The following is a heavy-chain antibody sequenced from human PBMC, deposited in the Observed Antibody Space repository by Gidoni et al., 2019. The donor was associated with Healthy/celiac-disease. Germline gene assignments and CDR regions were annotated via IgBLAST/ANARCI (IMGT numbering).Heavy chain of an antibody. CDR3: ARDSSYGGGYFDY. V-gene: IGHV3-7*01. Sequence: EVQLVESGGALVQPGGSLRLSCAAPVFTFSSYWMGWVRQAPGQGLEWVANIKQDGSEKYYVDSVKGRFTIFRDNAKNSLYRQMNSLRAEDTAVYYCARDSSYGGGYFDYWGQGTLVTVSS. J-gene: IGHJ4*02. CDR1: VFTFSSYW. D-gene: IGHD1-26*01. CDR2: IKQDGSEK.